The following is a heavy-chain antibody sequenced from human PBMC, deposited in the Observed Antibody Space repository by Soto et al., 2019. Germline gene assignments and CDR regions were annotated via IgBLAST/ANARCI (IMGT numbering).Heavy chain of an antibody. Sequence: TSETLSLTCAVYGGSFSGYYWSWIRQPPGKGLEWIGEINHSGSTNYNPSLKSRVTISVDTSKNQFSLKLSSVTAADTAVYYCARGGTTWFNYYYGMDVWGQGTTVTVSS. D-gene: IGHD1-1*01. CDR3: ARGGTTWFNYYYGMDV. CDR1: GGSFSGYY. CDR2: INHSGST. J-gene: IGHJ6*02. V-gene: IGHV4-34*01.